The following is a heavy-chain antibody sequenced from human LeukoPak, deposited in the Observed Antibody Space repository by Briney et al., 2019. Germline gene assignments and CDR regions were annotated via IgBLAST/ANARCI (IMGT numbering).Heavy chain of an antibody. CDR2: IYHSGST. D-gene: IGHD3-10*01. CDR3: ARLTMVRGAHLDY. J-gene: IGHJ4*02. V-gene: IGHV4-30-2*01. CDR1: GGSISSGGYS. Sequence: SETLSLTCAVSGGSISSGGYSWSWIRQPPGKGLEWIGYIYHSGSTYYNPSLKSRVTISVDRSKNQFSLKLSSVTAADTAVYYCARLTMVRGAHLDYWGQGTLVTVSS.